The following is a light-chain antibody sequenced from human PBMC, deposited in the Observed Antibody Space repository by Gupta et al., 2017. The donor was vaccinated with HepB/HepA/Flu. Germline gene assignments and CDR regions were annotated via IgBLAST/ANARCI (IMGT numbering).Light chain of an antibody. CDR3: QQYYSTPYT. Sequence: DIVMTQSPDSLAVSLGERATINCKSSQSILYSSNNKNYLVWYQQKPGQPPKLLIYWASTRESGFPDRFSGSGSGADFSLTISSLQAEDEAVYYCQQYYSTPYTFGQGTKLEIK. CDR2: WAS. V-gene: IGKV4-1*01. J-gene: IGKJ2*01. CDR1: QSILYSSNNKNY.